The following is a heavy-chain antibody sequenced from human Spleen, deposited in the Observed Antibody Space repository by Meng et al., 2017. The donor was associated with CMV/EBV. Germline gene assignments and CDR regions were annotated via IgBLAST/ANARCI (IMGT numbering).Heavy chain of an antibody. D-gene: IGHD3-3*01. CDR1: GFSFSRSG. V-gene: IGHV3-9*01. CDR2: ISWNSDTI. J-gene: IGHJ4*02. CDR3: AKDILGVSH. Sequence: SLKISCALSGFSFSRSGMAWVRHVPGKGLEWVSGISWNSDTIGYVDSVKGRFTVSRDNAKNSLYLQMNTLRTEDTALYYCAKDILGVSHWGQGTLVTVSS.